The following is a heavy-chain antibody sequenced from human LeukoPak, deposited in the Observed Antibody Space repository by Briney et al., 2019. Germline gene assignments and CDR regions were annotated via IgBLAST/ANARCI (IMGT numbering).Heavy chain of an antibody. CDR3: ARAINCGGDCYSYYYYYYGMDV. D-gene: IGHD2-21*02. Sequence: ASVKVSCKASGYTFTSSGISWVRQAPGQGLEWMGWINPNSGGTNYAQKFQGRVTMTRDTSISTAYMELSRLRSDDTAVYYCARAINCGGDCYSYYYYYYGMDVWGQGTTVTVSS. J-gene: IGHJ6*02. CDR1: GYTFTSSG. V-gene: IGHV1-2*02. CDR2: INPNSGGT.